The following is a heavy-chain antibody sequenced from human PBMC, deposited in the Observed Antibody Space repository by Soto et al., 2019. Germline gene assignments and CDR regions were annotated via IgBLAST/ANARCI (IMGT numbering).Heavy chain of an antibody. D-gene: IGHD4-17*01. V-gene: IGHV4-39*01. Sequence: SEPLSITCTVSGGSVTNSSYYWGWIRQSPGKGLEWIGSVYYRGRSYSKSSVKSRVTISVDTSKNRFSLSLNSVTASDTAVYFCVSQRTTVPTQAYFDYWGPGALVTVSS. CDR3: VSQRTTVPTQAYFDY. CDR1: GGSVTNSSYY. J-gene: IGHJ4*02. CDR2: VYYRGRS.